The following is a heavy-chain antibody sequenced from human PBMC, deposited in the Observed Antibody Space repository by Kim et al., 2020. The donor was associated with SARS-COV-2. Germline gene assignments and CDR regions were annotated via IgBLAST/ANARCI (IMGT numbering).Heavy chain of an antibody. V-gene: IGHV4-59*01. J-gene: IGHJ4*02. Sequence: SLKSRVTISVDTSKNQCSLKLSSVTAADTAVYYCARVYYDILTGYYYFDYWGQGTLVTVSS. CDR3: ARVYYDILTGYYYFDY. D-gene: IGHD3-9*01.